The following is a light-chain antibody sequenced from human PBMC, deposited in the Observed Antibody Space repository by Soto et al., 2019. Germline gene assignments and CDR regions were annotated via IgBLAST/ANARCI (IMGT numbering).Light chain of an antibody. Sequence: DIQMTQSPSSVSASVGDRVTITCRASQGVSTWLAWYQQKPGKAPNLLIYTASSLQSGVPSRFSGSGSGTDFTITISSLHPEDFATYYCQQTTTFPLTFGVGTKVEI. J-gene: IGKJ4*01. V-gene: IGKV1D-12*01. CDR3: QQTTTFPLT. CDR1: QGVSTW. CDR2: TAS.